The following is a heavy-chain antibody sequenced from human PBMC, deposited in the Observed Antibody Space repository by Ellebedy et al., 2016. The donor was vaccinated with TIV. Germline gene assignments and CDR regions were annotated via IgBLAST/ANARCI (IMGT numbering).Heavy chain of an antibody. Sequence: GESLKISCQGSGYSFTTRWIGWARQMPGKGLEWVGIIHPADSHTKYSPSFQGQVTISADKSISTAYLQLSNLKASDTAIYYRSIAVDGTTWFDPWGQGTLVTVSS. CDR3: SIAVDGTTWFDP. CDR1: GYSFTTRW. D-gene: IGHD5-24*01. CDR2: IHPADSHT. V-gene: IGHV5-51*01. J-gene: IGHJ5*02.